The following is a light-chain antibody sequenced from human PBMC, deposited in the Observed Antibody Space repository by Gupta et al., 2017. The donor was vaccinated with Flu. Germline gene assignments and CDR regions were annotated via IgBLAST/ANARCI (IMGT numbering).Light chain of an antibody. J-gene: IGLJ3*02. CDR3: QVWDSSSDHFWV. V-gene: IGLV3-21*02. CDR1: NIGSKS. CDR2: DDS. Sequence: SYVLTQPPSVSVAPGPTARITCGGNNIGSKSVHCYQQKPGQAPVVVVHDDSDRPSGIPQRFSGSNSGNTATLTITSVEAGDEADYYCQVWDSSSDHFWVFGGGTKLTVL.